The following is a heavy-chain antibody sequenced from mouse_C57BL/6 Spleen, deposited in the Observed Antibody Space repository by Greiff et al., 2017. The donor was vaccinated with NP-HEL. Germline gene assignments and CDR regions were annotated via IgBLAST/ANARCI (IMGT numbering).Heavy chain of an antibody. CDR3: ARGYYGSGGYFDY. Sequence: EVQLVESEGGLVQPGSSMKLSCTASGFTFSDYYMAWVRQAPEKGLEWVANINYDGSSTYYLDSLKSRFIISRDNAKNILYLQMSSLKSEDTATYYCARGYYGSGGYFDYWGQGTTLTVSS. V-gene: IGHV5-16*01. D-gene: IGHD1-1*01. CDR1: GFTFSDYY. CDR2: INYDGSST. J-gene: IGHJ2*01.